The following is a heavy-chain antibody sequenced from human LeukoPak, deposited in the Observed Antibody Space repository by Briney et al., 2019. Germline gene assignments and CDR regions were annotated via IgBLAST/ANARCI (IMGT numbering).Heavy chain of an antibody. Sequence: ASVKVSCKASGYTFTSYDINWVRQATGQGLEWMGWMNPNSGNTGYAQKFQGRVTMTRNTSISTAYMELSSLRSEETAVYYCARGQIEFYSGSYGWVDYWGQGTLVTVSS. CDR3: ARGQIEFYSGSYGWVDY. V-gene: IGHV1-8*01. J-gene: IGHJ4*02. CDR2: MNPNSGNT. CDR1: GYTFTSYD. D-gene: IGHD1-26*01.